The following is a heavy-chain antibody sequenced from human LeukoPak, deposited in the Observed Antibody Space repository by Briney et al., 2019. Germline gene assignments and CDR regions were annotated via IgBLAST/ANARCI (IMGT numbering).Heavy chain of an antibody. CDR3: ARSGHRSVGRKRWFDP. Sequence: SETLSLTCAVYGGSFSGYYWSWIRQPPGKGLEWIGEINHSGSTNYNPSLKSRVTISVDTSKNQFSLKLSSVTAADTAVYYCARSGHRSVGRKRWFDPWGQGTLVTVSS. J-gene: IGHJ5*02. V-gene: IGHV4-34*01. CDR1: GGSFSGYY. CDR2: INHSGST. D-gene: IGHD1-14*01.